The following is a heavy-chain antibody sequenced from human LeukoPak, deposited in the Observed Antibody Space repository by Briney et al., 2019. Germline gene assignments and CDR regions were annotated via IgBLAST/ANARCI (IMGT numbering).Heavy chain of an antibody. V-gene: IGHV3-9*03. D-gene: IGHD2-21*02. CDR2: ISWNSGSI. Sequence: GGSLRLSCAASGFTFDDYAMHWVRQAPGKGLEWVSGISWNSGSIGYADSVKGRFTISRDNAKNSLYLQMNSLRAEDMALYYCAKEGDDWYFDYWGQGTLVTVSS. J-gene: IGHJ4*02. CDR3: AKEGDDWYFDY. CDR1: GFTFDDYA.